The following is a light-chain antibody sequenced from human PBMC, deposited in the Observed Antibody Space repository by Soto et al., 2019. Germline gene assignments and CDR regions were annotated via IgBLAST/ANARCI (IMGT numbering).Light chain of an antibody. Sequence: QSALTQPAYVSGSPGQSITISCTGTSSDVGGYNYVSWYQQHPGKAPKLMIYEVSNGPSGVSNRFSGSKSGNTASLTISGLQAEDEADYYCSSYTSSSTLVFGGGTKLTVL. J-gene: IGLJ2*01. CDR1: SSDVGGYNY. V-gene: IGLV2-14*01. CDR3: SSYTSSSTLV. CDR2: EVS.